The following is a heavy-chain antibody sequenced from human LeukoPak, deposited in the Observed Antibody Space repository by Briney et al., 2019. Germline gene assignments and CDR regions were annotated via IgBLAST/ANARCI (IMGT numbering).Heavy chain of an antibody. CDR3: ASRYCTNGVCYFAFDI. CDR2: ISAYNGNT. Sequence: RASVKVSCKASGYTFTGYYMHWVRQAPGQGLEWMGWISAYNGNTNYAQKLQGRVTMTTDTSTSTAYMELRSLRSDDTAVYYCASRYCTNGVCYFAFDIWGQGTMVTVSS. CDR1: GYTFTGYY. V-gene: IGHV1-18*04. J-gene: IGHJ3*02. D-gene: IGHD2-8*01.